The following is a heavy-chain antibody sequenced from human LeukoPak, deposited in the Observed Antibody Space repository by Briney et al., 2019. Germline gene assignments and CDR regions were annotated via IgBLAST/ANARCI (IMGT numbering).Heavy chain of an antibody. V-gene: IGHV4-59*12. D-gene: IGHD2-2*01. CDR1: GGSISSYY. CDR2: IYYSGST. J-gene: IGHJ5*02. Sequence: SETLSLTCTVSGGSISSYYWSWIRQPPGKGLEWIGYIYYSGSTNYNPSLKSRVTISVDTSKNQFSLKLSSVTAADTAVYYCARSYQLLIRGMNWFDPWGQGTLVTVSS. CDR3: ARSYQLLIRGMNWFDP.